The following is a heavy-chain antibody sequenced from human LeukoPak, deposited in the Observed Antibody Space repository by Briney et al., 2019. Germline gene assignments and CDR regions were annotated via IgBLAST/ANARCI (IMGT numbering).Heavy chain of an antibody. D-gene: IGHD2-2*01. J-gene: IGHJ4*02. CDR1: GGSISSTGYY. CDR2: IYYSGST. V-gene: IGHV4-39*01. CDR3: ARRMGDGVVVYFDY. Sequence: PSETLSLTCTVSGGSISSTGYYWGWIRQPPGKGLEWIGSIYYSGSTHYNPSLKSRVTISVDTSKNQFSLKLNSVTAADTAVYYCARRMGDGVVVYFDYWGQGTLVTVSS.